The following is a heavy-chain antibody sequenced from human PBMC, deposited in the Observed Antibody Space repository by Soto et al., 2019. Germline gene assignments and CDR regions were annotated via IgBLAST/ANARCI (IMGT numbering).Heavy chain of an antibody. CDR3: AKDQGDYYGSGQLGVGGNFQH. D-gene: IGHD3-10*01. CDR2: ISGSGGST. J-gene: IGHJ1*01. Sequence: EVQLLESGGGLVQPGGSLRLSCAASGFTFSSYAMSWVRQAPGKGLEWVSAISGSGGSTYYADSVKGRFTISRDNSKNTLYLQMNSLGAEDTAVYYCAKDQGDYYGSGQLGVGGNFQHWGQGTLVTVSS. V-gene: IGHV3-23*01. CDR1: GFTFSSYA.